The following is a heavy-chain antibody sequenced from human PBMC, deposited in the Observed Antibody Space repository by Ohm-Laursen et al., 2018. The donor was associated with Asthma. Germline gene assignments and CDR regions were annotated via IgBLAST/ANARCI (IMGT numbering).Heavy chain of an antibody. CDR1: GGTVSSYA. J-gene: IGHJ5*02. CDR2: IIPIFGIA. D-gene: IGHD2-21*01. CDR3: ARDDGVEAYCGGDCYFP. Sequence: SVKVSCKASGGTVSSYAISWVRQAPGQGLEWMGGIIPIFGIANYAQKFQGRVTITADKSTSTAYMELSSLRSEDTAVYYCARDDGVEAYCGGDCYFPWGQGTLVTVSS. V-gene: IGHV1-69*10.